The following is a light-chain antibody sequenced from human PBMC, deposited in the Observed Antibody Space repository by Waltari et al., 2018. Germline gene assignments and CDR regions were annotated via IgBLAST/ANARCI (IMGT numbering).Light chain of an antibody. Sequence: EIVLTQSSGTLSLSPGDRATLSCRASQSISSTYLAWYQQKRGQAPRLLIYAASSRATGIPDRFSGSGSGTDFTLTISRLEPEDFAVYFCQHYGTSGSFGTFGQGTKVEIK. CDR3: QHYGTSGSFGT. CDR2: AAS. V-gene: IGKV3-20*01. J-gene: IGKJ1*01. CDR1: QSISSTY.